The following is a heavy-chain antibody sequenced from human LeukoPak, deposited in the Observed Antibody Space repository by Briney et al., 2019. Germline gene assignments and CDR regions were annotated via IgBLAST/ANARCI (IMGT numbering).Heavy chain of an antibody. CDR2: IYHSGST. V-gene: IGHV4-38-2*02. D-gene: IGHD4-17*01. J-gene: IGHJ3*02. CDR1: GYSISSGYY. Sequence: PSETLSLTCTVSGYSISSGYYWGWIRQPPGKGLEWIGSIYHSGSTYYNPSLKSRVTISVDTSKNQFSLKLSSVTAADTAVYYCARDRRSDAFDIWGQGTMVTVSS. CDR3: ARDRRSDAFDI.